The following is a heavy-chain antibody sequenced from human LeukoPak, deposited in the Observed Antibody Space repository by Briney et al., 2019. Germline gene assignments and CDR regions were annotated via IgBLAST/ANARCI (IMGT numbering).Heavy chain of an antibody. D-gene: IGHD2-2*01. V-gene: IGHV1-2*02. J-gene: IGHJ5*02. CDR1: GYTFTGYY. CDR3: ARSPTNIVVVPAATDWFDP. Sequence: GASVKVSCKASGYTFTGYYMHWVRQAPGQGLEWMGWINPNSGGTNYAQKFQGRVTMTRDTSISTAYMELSRLRSDDTAVYYCARSPTNIVVVPAATDWFDPWGQGTLVTVSS. CDR2: INPNSGGT.